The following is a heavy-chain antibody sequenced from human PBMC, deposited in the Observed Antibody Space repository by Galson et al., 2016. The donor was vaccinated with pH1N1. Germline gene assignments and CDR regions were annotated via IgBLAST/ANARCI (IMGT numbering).Heavy chain of an antibody. CDR3: ARGIRGTQPDRTYYFDY. CDR2: IYHRGLI. CDR1: GGSITSGDSY. Sequence: TLSLTCTVSGGSITSGDSYWSWIRQPPGKGLEWIAYIYHRGLIYYSPSLKSQATISLDTSKNQFSLKLDSVGAADTAVYYCARGIRGTQPDRTYYFDYWGQGTLVTVSS. D-gene: IGHD1-26*01. V-gene: IGHV4-30-4*01. J-gene: IGHJ4*02.